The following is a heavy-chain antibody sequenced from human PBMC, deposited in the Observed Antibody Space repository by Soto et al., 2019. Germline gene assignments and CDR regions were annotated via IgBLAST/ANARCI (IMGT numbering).Heavy chain of an antibody. Sequence: WGSLRLSCAASGFTFSKFSMHWVRQAPCKGLAWVAVISYDVSNTHYAESVKGRFNISRDDSKNTVYLQMNNLRGDDSAVYYCARDHGMFLSYYYYGMDVWGQGTTVTVSS. CDR3: ARDHGMFLSYYYYGMDV. D-gene: IGHD3-10*02. CDR2: ISYDVSNT. V-gene: IGHV3-30-3*01. CDR1: GFTFSKFS. J-gene: IGHJ6*02.